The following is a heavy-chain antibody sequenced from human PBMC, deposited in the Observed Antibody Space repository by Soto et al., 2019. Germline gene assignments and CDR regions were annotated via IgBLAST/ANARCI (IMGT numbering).Heavy chain of an antibody. Sequence: PGESLKISCKGSGYSFTSYWIGWVRQMPGKGLEWMGVIYPGDSDTRYSPSFQGQVTISADKSISTAYLQWSSLKASDTAMYYCATISTTGTGTGPRWFDTWGQGTLVTVSS. J-gene: IGHJ5*02. CDR2: IYPGDSDT. CDR3: ATISTTGTGTGPRWFDT. D-gene: IGHD1-1*01. V-gene: IGHV5-51*01. CDR1: GYSFTSYW.